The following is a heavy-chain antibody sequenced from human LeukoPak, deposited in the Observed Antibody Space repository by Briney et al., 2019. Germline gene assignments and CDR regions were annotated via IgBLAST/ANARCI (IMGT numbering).Heavy chain of an antibody. CDR3: AKDPVLLWFGEWDY. CDR2: IRYDGSSK. CDR1: GFTFSSYG. V-gene: IGHV3-30*02. Sequence: GGSLRLSCAASGFTFSSYGMHWVRQAPGKGLEWVAFIRYDGSSKYYADSVKGRFTISRDNSKNTLYLQMNSLRAEDTAVYYCAKDPVLLWFGEWDYWGQGTLVTVSS. J-gene: IGHJ4*02. D-gene: IGHD3-10*01.